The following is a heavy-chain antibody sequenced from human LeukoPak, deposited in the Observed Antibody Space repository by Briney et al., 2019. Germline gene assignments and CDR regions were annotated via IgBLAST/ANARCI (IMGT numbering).Heavy chain of an antibody. D-gene: IGHD6-13*01. CDR1: GGSISSSSYY. Sequence: SETLSLTCTVSGGSISSSSYYWGWIRQPPGKGLEWIGSIYYSGSTYYNPSLKSRVTISVDTPKNQFSLKLSSVTAADTAVYYCARGNSSWDSDYWGQGTLVTVSS. CDR2: IYYSGST. J-gene: IGHJ4*02. V-gene: IGHV4-39*07. CDR3: ARGNSSWDSDY.